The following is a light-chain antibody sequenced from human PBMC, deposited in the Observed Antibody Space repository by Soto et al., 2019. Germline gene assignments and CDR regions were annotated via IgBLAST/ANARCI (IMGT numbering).Light chain of an antibody. CDR2: DVS. CDR1: SSDVVGYTY. CDR3: SSYTTSNTRQIV. Sequence: QSALTQPASVSGSPGQAITISCTGTSSDVVGYTYVSWYQQHPGKAPKFIIYDVSNQPSGVSNRLSGSKSGNTASLTISGLQAEDEADYYCSSYTTSNTRQIVFGTGTKVTVL. J-gene: IGLJ1*01. V-gene: IGLV2-14*01.